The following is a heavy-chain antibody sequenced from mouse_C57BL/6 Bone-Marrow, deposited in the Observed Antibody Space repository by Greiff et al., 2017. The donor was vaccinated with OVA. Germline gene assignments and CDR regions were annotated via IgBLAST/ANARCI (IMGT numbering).Heavy chain of an antibody. J-gene: IGHJ2*01. Sequence: QVQLQQPGAELVRPGSSVKLSCKASGYTFTSYWMDWVKQRPGQGLEWIGNIYPSDSDTHYNQKFKDKATLTVDKSSSTAYMQLSIRTSEDSAVDYCARRDYYGSSFDYWGQGTTLTVSS. CDR3: ARRDYYGSSFDY. CDR1: GYTFTSYW. CDR2: IYPSDSDT. V-gene: IGHV1-61*01. D-gene: IGHD1-1*01.